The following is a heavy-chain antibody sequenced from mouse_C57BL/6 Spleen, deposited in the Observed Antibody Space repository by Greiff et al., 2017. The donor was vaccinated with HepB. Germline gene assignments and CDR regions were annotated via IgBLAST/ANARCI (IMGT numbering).Heavy chain of an antibody. CDR2: INPSTGGT. CDR1: GYSFTGYY. J-gene: IGHJ3*01. D-gene: IGHD2-4*01. V-gene: IGHV1-42*01. CDR3: ASHYDYDGFAY. Sequence: EVQGVESGPELVKPGASVKISCKASGYSFTGYYMNWVKQSPEKSLEWIGEINPSTGGTTYNQKFKAKATLTVDKSSSTAYMQLKSLTSEDSAVYYCASHYDYDGFAYWGQGTLVTVSA.